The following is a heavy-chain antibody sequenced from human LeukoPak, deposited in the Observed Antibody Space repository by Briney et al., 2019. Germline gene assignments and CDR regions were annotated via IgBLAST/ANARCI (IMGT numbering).Heavy chain of an antibody. CDR2: IKSKRDGGTT. V-gene: IGHV3-15*01. CDR3: STAPSKVDY. Sequence: GGSLRLSCAASGFTFSNAWMTWVPQAPGKGLEWVGRIKSKRDGGTTDYAEPVRGRFTRSREETKNTLCLQMTSLKTEDAAVYYCSTAPSKVDYWGQGTLVTVSS. J-gene: IGHJ4*02. CDR1: GFTFSNAW.